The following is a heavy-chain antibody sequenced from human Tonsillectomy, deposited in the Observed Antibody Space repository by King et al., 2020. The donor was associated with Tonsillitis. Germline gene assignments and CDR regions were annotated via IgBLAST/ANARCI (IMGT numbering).Heavy chain of an antibody. V-gene: IGHV3-23*04. CDR3: AKRGDPSLLYDGTSNYSFDY. CDR1: GFTFSTYA. J-gene: IGHJ4*02. Sequence: VQLVESGGGLVQPGGSLRLSCAASGFTFSTYAMSWVRQAPGKGLEWVSIISGIGGVTYYADSVKGRFTISRNESKNTLFLQMNSLRAEDTAVYYCAKRGDPSLLYDGTSNYSFDYWGLGTLVTVSS. CDR2: ISGIGGVT. D-gene: IGHD4-23*01.